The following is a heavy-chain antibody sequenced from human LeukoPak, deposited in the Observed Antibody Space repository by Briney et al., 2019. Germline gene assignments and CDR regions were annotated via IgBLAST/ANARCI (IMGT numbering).Heavy chain of an antibody. J-gene: IGHJ5*02. CDR2: IHTSGDT. Sequence: SETLSLTCTVSGGSISSYYWSWIRQAAGKGLEWIGRIHTSGDTTYNPSLKSRVTISVDTSKNQFSLRLTSVTAADTAVYYCARVERYYYSSGYYPWGQGTLVTVSS. CDR3: ARVERYYYSSGYYP. CDR1: GGSISSYY. V-gene: IGHV4-4*07. D-gene: IGHD3-22*01.